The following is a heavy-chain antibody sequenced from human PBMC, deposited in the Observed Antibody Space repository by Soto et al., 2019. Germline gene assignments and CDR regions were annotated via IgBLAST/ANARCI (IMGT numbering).Heavy chain of an antibody. CDR2: IWYDGSNK. CDR1: GFTFSSYG. J-gene: IGHJ4*02. D-gene: IGHD2-2*01. CDR3: ARGRSTSCLFDY. Sequence: VQLVESGGGVVQPGRSLRLSCAASGFTFSSYGMHWVRQAPGKGLEWVAVIWYDGSNKYYADSVKGRFTISRDNSKNTLYLQMNSLRAEDTAVYYCARGRSTSCLFDYWGQGTLVTVSS. V-gene: IGHV3-33*01.